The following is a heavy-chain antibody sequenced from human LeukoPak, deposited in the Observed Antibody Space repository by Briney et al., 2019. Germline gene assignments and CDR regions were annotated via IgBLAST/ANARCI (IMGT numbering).Heavy chain of an antibody. CDR2: IIPIFGTA. CDR1: GGTFSSYA. Sequence: SVKVSCKASGGTFSSYAISWVRQAPGQGPEWMGGIIPIFGTANYAQKFQGRVTITADESTSTAYMELSSLRSEDTAVYYCARESSSWDYIFDYWGQGTLVTVSS. V-gene: IGHV1-69*13. J-gene: IGHJ4*02. D-gene: IGHD1-7*01. CDR3: ARESSSWDYIFDY.